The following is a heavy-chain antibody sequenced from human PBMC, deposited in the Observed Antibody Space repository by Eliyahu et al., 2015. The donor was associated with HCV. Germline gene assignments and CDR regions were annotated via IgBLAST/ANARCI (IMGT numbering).Heavy chain of an antibody. CDR3: AKGERDGYSPYWYFDL. V-gene: IGHV4-61*02. D-gene: IGHD5-24*01. CDR1: XXSIRSPPYX. CDR2: LFSTGNT. J-gene: IGHJ2*01. Sequence: QVLLQESGPGLVKPSXTLSLXCXLSXXSIRSPPYXWSWIRQPAGKGLEWIGLLFSTGNTLYNPSLKSRVTISVDTSRSQLSLNLNSVTAADTAMYYCAKGERDGYSPYWYFDLWGRGTRVTVSS.